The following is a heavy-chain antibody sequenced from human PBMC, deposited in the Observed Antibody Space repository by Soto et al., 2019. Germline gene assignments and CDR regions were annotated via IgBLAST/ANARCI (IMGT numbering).Heavy chain of an antibody. CDR3: AKGVTVFGPVSHFWLDP. V-gene: IGHV4-30-4*01. Sequence: QVRLQESGPGLVKPSQTLSLKCTVSGASISSGDYYWSWVRQPPGKGLEWIGYIYYSGITYFNPSLKSPVAISTETAKNPFFLTLGSVTAADTAVYFFAKGVTVFGPVSHFWLDPWGQGTLVTVSS. CDR1: GASISSGDYY. CDR2: IYYSGIT. D-gene: IGHD3-3*01. J-gene: IGHJ5*02.